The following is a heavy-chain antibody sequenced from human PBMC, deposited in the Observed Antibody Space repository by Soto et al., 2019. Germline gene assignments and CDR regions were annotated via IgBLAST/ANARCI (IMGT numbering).Heavy chain of an antibody. CDR1: GDSIISSDFY. CDR2: IFYLGSS. V-gene: IGHV4-39*01. Sequence: WETLSLTCTVSGDSIISSDFYWGWVRQPPGKGLEWIGSIFYLGSSYYNPSLKSRVTMSVDTSKNQFSLRLRSVTAADTALYFCARHSLALRKNNWFDPWGQGIMVTVSS. D-gene: IGHD3-3*02. J-gene: IGHJ5*02. CDR3: ARHSLALRKNNWFDP.